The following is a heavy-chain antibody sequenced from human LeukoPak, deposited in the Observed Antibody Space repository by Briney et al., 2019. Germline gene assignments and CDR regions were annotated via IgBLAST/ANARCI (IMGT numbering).Heavy chain of an antibody. J-gene: IGHJ4*02. CDR3: ARDRDYYGSGSYYGY. D-gene: IGHD3-10*01. CDR2: ISSSGSTI. Sequence: GGSLRLSCVASGFTFSDYYMNWIRQAPGKGLEWVSYISSSGSTIYYVDSVKGRFTISRDNAKNSLYLQMNSLRAEDTAVYYCARDRDYYGSGSYYGYWGQGTLVTVSS. V-gene: IGHV3-11*01. CDR1: GFTFSDYY.